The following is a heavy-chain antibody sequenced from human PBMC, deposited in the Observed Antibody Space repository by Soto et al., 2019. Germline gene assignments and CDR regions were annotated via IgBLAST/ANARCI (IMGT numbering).Heavy chain of an antibody. CDR1: GFTFSSYE. V-gene: IGHV3-48*03. D-gene: IGHD1-26*01. Sequence: EVQLVESGGGLVQPGGSLRLSCAASGFTFSSYEMNWVRQAPGKGLEWVSYISSSGSTIYYADSVKGRFTISRDNAKNSLYLQMNSLRAEDTAVYYCARDPGSMGAYAFDIWGQGTMVTVSS. CDR3: ARDPGSMGAYAFDI. CDR2: ISSSGSTI. J-gene: IGHJ3*02.